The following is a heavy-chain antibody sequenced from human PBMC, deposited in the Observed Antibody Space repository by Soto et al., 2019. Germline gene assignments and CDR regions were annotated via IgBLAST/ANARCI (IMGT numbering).Heavy chain of an antibody. J-gene: IGHJ4*02. CDR2: ISGSGANT. D-gene: IGHD1-1*01. V-gene: IGHV3-23*01. Sequence: GGSLRLSCAASGFTFSSYAMSWVRQAPGKGLEWVSAISGSGANTYYADSVKGRFTISRDNSKNTLYLQMNSLRAEDTAVYYCAKAIGRNLDFCSDYWGQGTLVTVSS. CDR1: GFTFSSYA. CDR3: AKAIGRNLDFCSDY.